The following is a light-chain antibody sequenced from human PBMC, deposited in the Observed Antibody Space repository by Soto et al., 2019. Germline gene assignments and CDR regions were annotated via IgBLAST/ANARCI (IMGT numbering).Light chain of an antibody. CDR2: SNN. Sequence: QSVLTQPPSASGTPGQRVTISCSGSSSNIGSNNVNWYQQLPGTAPKLLIHSNNRRPSGVPDRFSASKSGTSASLSISGLQSEDEADYYCAAWDDSLNVVVFGGGTKLTVL. J-gene: IGLJ2*01. CDR1: SSNIGSNN. V-gene: IGLV1-44*01. CDR3: AAWDDSLNVVV.